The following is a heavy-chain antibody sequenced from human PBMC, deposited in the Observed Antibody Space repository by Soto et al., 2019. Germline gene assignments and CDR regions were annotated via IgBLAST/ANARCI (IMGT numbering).Heavy chain of an antibody. J-gene: IGHJ5*02. CDR1: GISITSSY. V-gene: IGHV4-59*08. Sequence: SETLSLTCTVSGISITSSYWNWFRQSPGKGLEWIGQISDRGDISYNPPLESRVAISTDTSKNPVSLTLTAVNAADTAVYFCARGRHWFGPWGQGTLVTVSS. CDR2: ISDRGDI. CDR3: ARGRHWFGP. D-gene: IGHD6-6*01.